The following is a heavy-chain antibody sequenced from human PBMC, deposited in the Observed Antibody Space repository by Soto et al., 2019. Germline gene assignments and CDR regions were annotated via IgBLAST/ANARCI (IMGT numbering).Heavy chain of an antibody. J-gene: IGHJ6*02. CDR1: GVTFSSYG. V-gene: IGHV3-33*01. CDR2: IWYDGSNK. CDR3: AREVDFWSGYYTFYYYGMDV. Sequence: QPGGSLRLCCAASGVTFSSYGMHWVRQAPGKGLEWVAVIWYDGSNKYYADSVKGRFTISRDNSKNTLYLQMNSLRAEDTAVYYCAREVDFWSGYYTFYYYGMDVWGQGTTVTVSS. D-gene: IGHD3-3*01.